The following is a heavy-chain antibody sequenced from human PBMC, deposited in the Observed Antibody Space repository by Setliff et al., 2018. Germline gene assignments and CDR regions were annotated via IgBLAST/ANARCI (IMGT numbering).Heavy chain of an antibody. D-gene: IGHD6-19*01. CDR2: ITVSGNT. CDR1: GFTFSNYA. J-gene: IGHJ4*02. CDR3: AKCGRFAPSGWFQYVDS. Sequence: PGESLKISCAASGFTFSNYAMTWVRQAPGKGLEWVSAITVSGNTHYADSVKGRFTISRDNSKNTQSLQMDNLRAEDTATYYCAKCGRFAPSGWFQYVDSWAQGTLVTVSS. V-gene: IGHV3-23*01.